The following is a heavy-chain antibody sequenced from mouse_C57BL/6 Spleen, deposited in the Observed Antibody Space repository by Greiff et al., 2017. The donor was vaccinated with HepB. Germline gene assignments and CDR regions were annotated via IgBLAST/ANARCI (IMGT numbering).Heavy chain of an antibody. J-gene: IGHJ2*01. CDR1: GFTFSDYG. Sequence: EVQGVESGGGLVKPGGSLKLSCAASGFTFSDYGLHWVSQAPEKGLEWVAYISSGSSTIYYEDTVKGRFTISRDNAKNTLFLQMTSLRSEDTAMYYCATEGDFDYWGQGTTLTVSS. CDR3: ATEGDFDY. CDR2: ISSGSSTI. V-gene: IGHV5-17*01.